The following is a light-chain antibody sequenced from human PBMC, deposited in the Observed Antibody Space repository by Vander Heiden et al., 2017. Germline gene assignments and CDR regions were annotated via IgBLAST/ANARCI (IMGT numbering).Light chain of an antibody. CDR3: NSRDSSGYHVI. CDR1: SLRTYS. V-gene: IGLV3-19*01. J-gene: IGLJ2*01. CDR2: GRN. Sequence: SSDLTQDPAVSVALGQTVTITCQGDSLRTYSASWYQQKPGQAPLLVIYGRNNRPSGIPDRFSGSKSGSTASLTITGAQAEDEADYYCNSRDSSGYHVIFGGGTKLTVL.